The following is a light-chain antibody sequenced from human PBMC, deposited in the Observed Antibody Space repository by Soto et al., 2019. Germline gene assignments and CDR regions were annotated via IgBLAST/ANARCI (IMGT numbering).Light chain of an antibody. Sequence: QSVLTQPPSASGTPGQRVTISCSGSNSNIGRHTVNWYQQLAGTAPKLLIYTDNQRPSGVPDRFSDSKSGTSASLAISGLQSEDEAEYYCAAWDDSLQAWVFGGGTKLTVL. CDR1: NSNIGRHT. CDR2: TDN. CDR3: AAWDDSLQAWV. V-gene: IGLV1-44*01. J-gene: IGLJ3*02.